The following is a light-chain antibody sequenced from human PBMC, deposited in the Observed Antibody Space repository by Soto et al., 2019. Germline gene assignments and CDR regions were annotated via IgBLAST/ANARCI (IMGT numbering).Light chain of an antibody. CDR1: SSDVGGYKY. J-gene: IGLJ1*01. Sequence: QSALTQPAPVSGSPGQSITTACTPTSSDVGGYKYVSWYQQHPGKAPKLMIYAVSNRPSGVSNRFSGSKSGNTASLTISGLQAEDEADYYCSSYSSSSTLVFGTGTKVTVL. CDR3: SSYSSSSTLV. CDR2: AVS. V-gene: IGLV2-14*01.